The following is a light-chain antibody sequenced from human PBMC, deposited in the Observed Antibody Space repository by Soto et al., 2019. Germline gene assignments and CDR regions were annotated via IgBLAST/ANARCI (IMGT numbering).Light chain of an antibody. V-gene: IGKV1-5*03. Sequence: IQMTQSPSTLSASVGDRVTITCRASQSISSWLAWYQQKPGKAPKLLIYTASTLQSGVPSRFSGSGSGAEFTLTISSLQPEDFATYYCQQYNTYPWTFGQGTKVDIK. CDR2: TAS. CDR3: QQYNTYPWT. J-gene: IGKJ1*01. CDR1: QSISSW.